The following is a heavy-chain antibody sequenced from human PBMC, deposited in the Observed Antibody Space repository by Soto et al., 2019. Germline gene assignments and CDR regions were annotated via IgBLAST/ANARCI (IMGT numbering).Heavy chain of an antibody. J-gene: IGHJ6*02. CDR2: ISSSSSYT. V-gene: IGHV3-11*06. CDR1: GFTFSDYY. Sequence: VGSLRLSCAASGFTFSDYYMSWIRQAPGKGLEWVSYISSSSSYTNYADSVKGRFTISRDNAKNSLYLQMNSLRAEDTAVYYCARDLGYCSGGSCYRYYGMDVWGQGTTVTVSS. CDR3: ARDLGYCSGGSCYRYYGMDV. D-gene: IGHD2-15*01.